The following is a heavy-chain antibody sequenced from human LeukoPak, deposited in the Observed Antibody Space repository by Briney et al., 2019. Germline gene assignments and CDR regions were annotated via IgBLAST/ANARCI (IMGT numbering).Heavy chain of an antibody. CDR3: ARGRDGYNYYYFDY. D-gene: IGHD5-24*01. Sequence: GGSLRLSCVASGLPIGDFAMHWVRQAPGKGLEWVSLISGDGVSTFYADSVKGRFTISRDNAKNSLYLQMNSLRAEDTAVYYCARGRDGYNYYYFDYWGQGTLVTVSS. V-gene: IGHV3-43*02. J-gene: IGHJ4*02. CDR2: ISGDGVST. CDR1: GLPIGDFA.